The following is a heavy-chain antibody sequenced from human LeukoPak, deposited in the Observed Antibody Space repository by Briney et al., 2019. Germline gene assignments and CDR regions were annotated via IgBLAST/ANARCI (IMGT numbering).Heavy chain of an antibody. CDR1: GGSFSGYY. J-gene: IGHJ4*02. Sequence: ETLSLTCAVYGGSFSGYYWSWVRQAPGKGLEWVSAISGSGGSTYYADSVKGRFTISRDNSKNTLYLQMNSLRAEDTAVYYCAKTVQLWTPDYFDYWGQGTLVTVSS. D-gene: IGHD5-18*01. CDR3: AKTVQLWTPDYFDY. CDR2: ISGSGGST. V-gene: IGHV3-23*01.